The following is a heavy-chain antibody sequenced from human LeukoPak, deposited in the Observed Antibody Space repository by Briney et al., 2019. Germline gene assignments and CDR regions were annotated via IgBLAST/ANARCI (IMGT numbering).Heavy chain of an antibody. J-gene: IGHJ1*01. D-gene: IGHD2-2*01. V-gene: IGHV4-59*01. CDR3: ARTDIVVDYSEYFQH. Sequence: PSETLSLTCTVSGGSISSYYWSWIRQPPGKGLEWIGYIYYSGSTNYNPSLKSRVTISVDTSKNQFSLKLSSVTAADTAVYYCARTDIVVDYSEYFQHWGQGTLVTVSS. CDR1: GGSISSYY. CDR2: IYYSGST.